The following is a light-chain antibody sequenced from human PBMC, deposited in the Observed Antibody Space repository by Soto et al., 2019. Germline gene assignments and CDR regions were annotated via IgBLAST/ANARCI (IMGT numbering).Light chain of an antibody. CDR3: SSYTSRSPIV. CDR1: SNDLGRYNY. J-gene: IGLJ1*01. V-gene: IGLV2-14*01. CDR2: EVI. Sequence: QSVLTQPRSVSGSPGRSVTISCTGTSNDLGRYNYVTWYQQHPGEAPKLIICEVINRPSGVSNRFSGSKSGNSASLTISGLQADDEDDYDCSSYTSRSPIVFGTGTKVRVL.